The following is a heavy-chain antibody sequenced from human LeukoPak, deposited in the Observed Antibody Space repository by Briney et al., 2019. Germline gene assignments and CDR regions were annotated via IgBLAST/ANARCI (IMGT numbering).Heavy chain of an antibody. CDR3: AREGGYDPFEY. J-gene: IGHJ4*02. CDR2: IDADGSTS. D-gene: IGHD5-12*01. V-gene: IGHV3-74*01. CDR1: GITVSYYW. Sequence: PGGSLRLSCAASGITVSYYWMHWVRHAPGKGLVWVSRIDADGSTSTYADSVKGRFTISRDNAKNTLYLQMNSLRAEDTAVYYCAREGGYDPFEYWGQGTLVTVSS.